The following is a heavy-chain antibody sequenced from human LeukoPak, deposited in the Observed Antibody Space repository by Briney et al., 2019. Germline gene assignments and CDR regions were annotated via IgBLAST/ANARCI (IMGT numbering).Heavy chain of an antibody. V-gene: IGHV3-21*01. Sequence: GGSLRLSFAASGFPFSIHSLNWVRQAPGKGLEWVSAISAGGDFVYYGGPVKGPLTMSRYNATNSLHLQMDSLTAEDTAIYYYVRDKYDRSNYAYFDSWGHGTLVTVSS. CDR3: VRDKYDRSNYAYFDS. CDR1: GFPFSIHS. D-gene: IGHD3-22*01. CDR2: ISAGGDFV. J-gene: IGHJ4*01.